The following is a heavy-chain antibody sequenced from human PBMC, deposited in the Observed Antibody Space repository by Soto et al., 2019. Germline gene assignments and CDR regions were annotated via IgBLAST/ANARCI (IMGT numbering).Heavy chain of an antibody. CDR2: IFYSGPT. Sequence: PSETLSLTCTVSGDSITSGVHYWSWIRQLPGKGLEWIGYIFYSGPTYYNPSLKSRVAISVDTSKNQFSLKLNSVTAADTAVYYCARHPGYYDILTGYTTYYFDYWGQGILVNRLL. J-gene: IGHJ4*02. CDR3: ARHPGYYDILTGYTTYYFDY. V-gene: IGHV4-31*03. D-gene: IGHD3-9*01. CDR1: GDSITSGVHY.